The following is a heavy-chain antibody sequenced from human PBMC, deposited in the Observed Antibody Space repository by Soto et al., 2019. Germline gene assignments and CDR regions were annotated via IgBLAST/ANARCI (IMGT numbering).Heavy chain of an antibody. Sequence: QVQLVQSGAEVKKPGSSVKVSCKASGGTFSSYAISWVRQAPGQGLEWMGGIIPIFGTANYAQKFQGRVTITADESTSTAYMELSSLRSEDTAVYYCAGGLCSGGSCYSYYYYGMDVWGQGTTVTVSS. V-gene: IGHV1-69*01. J-gene: IGHJ6*02. D-gene: IGHD2-15*01. CDR1: GGTFSSYA. CDR3: AGGLCSGGSCYSYYYYGMDV. CDR2: IIPIFGTA.